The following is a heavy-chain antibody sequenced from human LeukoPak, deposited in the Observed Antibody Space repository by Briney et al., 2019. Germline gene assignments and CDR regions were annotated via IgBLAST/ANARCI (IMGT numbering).Heavy chain of an antibody. V-gene: IGHV1-18*01. CDR1: GYTFTSYG. CDR2: ISAYNGDT. CDR3: ARDRRGWYRDAFDI. D-gene: IGHD6-19*01. Sequence: ASVKVSCKASGYTFTSYGISWVRQAPGQGLEWMGWISAYNGDTNYAQKLQGRVTMTTDTSTSTAYMELRSLRSDDTAVYYCARDRRGWYRDAFDIWGQGTMVTVSS. J-gene: IGHJ3*02.